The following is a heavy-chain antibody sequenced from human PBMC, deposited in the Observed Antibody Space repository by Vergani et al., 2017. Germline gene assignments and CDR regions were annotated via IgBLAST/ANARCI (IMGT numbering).Heavy chain of an antibody. D-gene: IGHD3-22*01. CDR3: ARWGYDSSGYYSFLFDY. Sequence: QVQLVQSGAEVKKPGASVKVSCKASGYTFTSYAMHWVRQAPGQRLEWMGWSNAGNGNTKYSQEFQGRVTITRDTSASTAYMELSSLRSEDMAVYYCARWGYDSSGYYSFLFDYWGQGTLVTVSS. CDR1: GYTFTSYA. J-gene: IGHJ4*02. V-gene: IGHV1-3*02. CDR2: SNAGNGNT.